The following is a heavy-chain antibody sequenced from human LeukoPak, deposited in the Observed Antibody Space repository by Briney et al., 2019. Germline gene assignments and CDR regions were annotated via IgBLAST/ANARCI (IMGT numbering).Heavy chain of an antibody. V-gene: IGHV3-20*04. Sequence: GGSLILSCAASGFSFDDYGMSWVRQAPGRGLEWVSGINWNGGSTGYADSVKGRFTISRDNAKNSLYLQMNSLRAEDTALYYCARAKDYYDTSGYYGGGAFDIWGQGTMVTVSS. CDR1: GFSFDDYG. CDR2: INWNGGST. CDR3: ARAKDYYDTSGYYGGGAFDI. D-gene: IGHD3-22*01. J-gene: IGHJ3*02.